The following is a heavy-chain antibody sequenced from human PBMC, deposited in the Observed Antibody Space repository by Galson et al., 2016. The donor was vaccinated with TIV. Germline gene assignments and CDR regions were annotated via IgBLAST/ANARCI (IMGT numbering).Heavy chain of an antibody. J-gene: IGHJ6*02. CDR3: AREGGTYFDSYYYGMVV. Sequence: SLRLSCAASEFTFSAYAMHWVRQAPGKGPEWVAIISYDASNKYYADSVKGRLTISRDNSKYTLYLQMNSLRAEDTAVYYCAREGGTYFDSYYYGMVVWGQGTTVTVSS. D-gene: IGHD1-26*01. CDR2: ISYDASNK. CDR1: EFTFSAYA. V-gene: IGHV3-30*07.